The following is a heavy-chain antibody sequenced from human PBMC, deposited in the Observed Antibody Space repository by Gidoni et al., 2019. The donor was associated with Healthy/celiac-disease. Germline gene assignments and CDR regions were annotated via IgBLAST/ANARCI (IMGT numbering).Heavy chain of an antibody. CDR1: GGSLSSSSYY. J-gene: IGHJ3*02. CDR2: IYYSGRT. Sequence: QLQLQESGPGLVKPSETLSLTCPLSGGSLSSSSYYWGWIRQPPGKGREWMGSIYYSGRTYYIPSLKSRVTISVDTAKNQFSLKLSSVTAADTAVYYCARHPSGLDAFDIWGQGTMVTVSS. CDR3: ARHPSGLDAFDI. V-gene: IGHV4-39*01. D-gene: IGHD5-12*01.